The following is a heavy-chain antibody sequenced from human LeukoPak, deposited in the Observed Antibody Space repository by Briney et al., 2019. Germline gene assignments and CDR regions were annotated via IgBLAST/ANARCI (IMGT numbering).Heavy chain of an antibody. CDR2: ISWNSGTI. Sequence: GGSLRLSCAASGFTFDNYAMNWVRQVPGKGLEWISLISWNSGTIGYADSVKGRFTISRDNANNFLYLQMNSLRAEDTALYYCARAYKDRSLAGKKEFFQHWGQGTLVTVS. CDR1: GFTFDNYA. CDR3: ARAYKDRSLAGKKEFFQH. D-gene: IGHD6-19*01. V-gene: IGHV3-9*01. J-gene: IGHJ1*01.